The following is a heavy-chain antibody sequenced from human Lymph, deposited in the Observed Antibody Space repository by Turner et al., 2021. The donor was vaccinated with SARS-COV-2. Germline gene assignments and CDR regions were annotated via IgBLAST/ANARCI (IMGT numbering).Heavy chain of an antibody. D-gene: IGHD6-6*01. Sequence: GGLVQPGRFLRLSCAASGFTFDDYAMHWVRQAPGKGLEWVSGISWNSGSIGYAFSVKGRFTISRDNAKTSLYLQLNSLRAEDTALYYCAKDRGEEQLVRLFDYWGQGTLVTVSS. V-gene: IGHV3-9*01. J-gene: IGHJ4*02. CDR1: GFTFDDYA. CDR2: ISWNSGSI. CDR3: AKDRGEEQLVRLFDY.